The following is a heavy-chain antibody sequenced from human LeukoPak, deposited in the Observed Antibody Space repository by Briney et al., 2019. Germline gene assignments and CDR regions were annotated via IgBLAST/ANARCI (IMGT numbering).Heavy chain of an antibody. CDR3: ASYDDGYCSGGSCYNWFDP. Sequence: ASVKVSCKASGYIFTDYYMHWVRQAPGQGLEWMGWINPNSGGTNYAQKFQGRVTMTRDTSISTAYMELSRLRSDDTAVYYCASYDDGYCSGGSCYNWFDPWGQGTLVTVSS. J-gene: IGHJ5*02. V-gene: IGHV1-2*02. D-gene: IGHD2-15*01. CDR1: GYIFTDYY. CDR2: INPNSGGT.